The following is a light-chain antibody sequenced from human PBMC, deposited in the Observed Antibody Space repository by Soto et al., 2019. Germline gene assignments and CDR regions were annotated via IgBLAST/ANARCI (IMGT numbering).Light chain of an antibody. V-gene: IGKV4-1*01. CDR3: QQYLGIPLT. CDR2: WAS. Sequence: DIVMTQSPDSLAVSLGERATINCKSSQSVLYSSNNKNYLTWYQQKPGQPPKLLIYWASTRESGVPDRFSGRGSGTDFTLTISSLQAEDVAVYYCQQYLGIPLTFGGGTKVEIK. CDR1: QSVLYSSNNKNY. J-gene: IGKJ4*01.